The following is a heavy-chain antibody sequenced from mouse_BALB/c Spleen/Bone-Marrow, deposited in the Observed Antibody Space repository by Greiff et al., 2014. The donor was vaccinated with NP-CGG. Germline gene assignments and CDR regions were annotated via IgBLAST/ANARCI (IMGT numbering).Heavy chain of an antibody. J-gene: IGHJ3*01. CDR1: GYTFTSYV. CDR3: ARNYRYDGFAY. D-gene: IGHD2-14*01. CDR2: INPYNDGT. V-gene: IGHV1-14*01. Sequence: EVQVVESGPELVKPGASVKMSCKASGYTFTSYVMHWVKQKPGQGLEWIGYINPYNDGTKYNEKSKGKATLTSDKSSSTAYMELSSLTSEDSAVYYCARNYRYDGFAYWGQGTLVTVSA.